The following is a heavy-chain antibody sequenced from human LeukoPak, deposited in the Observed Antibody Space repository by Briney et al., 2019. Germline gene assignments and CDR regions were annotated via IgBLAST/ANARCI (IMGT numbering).Heavy chain of an antibody. Sequence: PGGSLRLSCAASGFTFSTYNMNWVRQAPGKGLEWVSYISSSGSTIYYADSVKGRFISSRDNTKNSLYLQMNSLRAEDTAIYYCARDLRIVSGSYLDYWGQGTLVTVSS. D-gene: IGHD1-26*01. CDR2: ISSSGSTI. CDR1: GFTFSTYN. J-gene: IGHJ4*02. V-gene: IGHV3-48*03. CDR3: ARDLRIVSGSYLDY.